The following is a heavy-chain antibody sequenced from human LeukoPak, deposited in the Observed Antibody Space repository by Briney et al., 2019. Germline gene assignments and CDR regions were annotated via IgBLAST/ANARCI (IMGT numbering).Heavy chain of an antibody. Sequence: ASVKVSCKASGFTFVSYGLTWVRQAPGQGLEWMGWISSNNGKTNNAQRFQGRFTMTTDTSTSTAYMELRRLRSDDSAVYYCARGGTLIRGVNYPMDVWGQGTTVTVSS. J-gene: IGHJ6*02. V-gene: IGHV1-18*01. CDR3: ARGGTLIRGVNYPMDV. CDR1: GFTFVSYG. CDR2: ISSNNGKT. D-gene: IGHD3-10*01.